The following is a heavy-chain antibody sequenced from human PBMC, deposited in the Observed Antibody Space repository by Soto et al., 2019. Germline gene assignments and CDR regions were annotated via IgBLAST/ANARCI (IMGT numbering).Heavy chain of an antibody. CDR3: AATVTIELKVCIGMDL. CDR1: GGSISSGGYY. J-gene: IGHJ6*02. D-gene: IGHD4-4*01. CDR2: IYYSGST. V-gene: IGHV4-31*03. Sequence: TLSLTCTVSGGSISSGGYYWSWIRQHPGKGLEWIGYIYYSGSTYYNPSLKSRVTISVDTSKNQFSLKLSSVTAADTAVYYCAATVTIELKVCIGMDLWGQGTTVTVSS.